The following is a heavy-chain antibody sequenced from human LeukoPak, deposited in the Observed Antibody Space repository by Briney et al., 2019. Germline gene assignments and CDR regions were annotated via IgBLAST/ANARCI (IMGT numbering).Heavy chain of an antibody. D-gene: IGHD1-26*01. CDR1: GGSISSGGYY. CDR3: ARDRIYSGSHHYYYYGMEV. CDR2: MFHSGSS. V-gene: IGHV4-31*03. Sequence: SQTLSLTCTVSGGSISSGGYYWTWIRQHPGRGLEWIGYMFHSGSSYYNPSLRSRVTISVDMSKNEVSLKLTSVTAADTAVYYCARDRIYSGSHHYYYYGMEVWGQGTTVSVSS. J-gene: IGHJ6*02.